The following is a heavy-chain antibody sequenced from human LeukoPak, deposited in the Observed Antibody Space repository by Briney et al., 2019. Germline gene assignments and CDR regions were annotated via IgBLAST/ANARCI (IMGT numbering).Heavy chain of an antibody. CDR2: ISAYSGDT. CDR1: GYTFSNYA. D-gene: IGHD2-15*01. J-gene: IGHJ6*03. V-gene: IGHV1-18*01. CDR3: ASGYCGGVTCYLDYYMDV. Sequence: GASVKVSCKASGYTFSNYAISWARQAPGQGREWMGWISAYSGDTNYAQKLQGRVTMTTDTFTSTAYLELGSLTSDDTGVYYCASGYCGGVTCYLDYYMDVWGKGTTVTVSS.